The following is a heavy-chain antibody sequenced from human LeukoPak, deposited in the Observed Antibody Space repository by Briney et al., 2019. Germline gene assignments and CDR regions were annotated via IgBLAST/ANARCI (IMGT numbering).Heavy chain of an antibody. CDR3: ARDHDSGGGGGY. Sequence: GRSLRLSCAASGFTFSHYAMHWVRQAPGKGLEWVAVISVDGNTKYHADSVRGRFTISRDNSKSTLYLQMNSLRTEDTAVYFCARDHDSGGGGGYWGQGTLVTVSS. CDR2: ISVDGNTK. V-gene: IGHV3-30-3*01. CDR1: GFTFSHYA. J-gene: IGHJ4*02. D-gene: IGHD1-26*01.